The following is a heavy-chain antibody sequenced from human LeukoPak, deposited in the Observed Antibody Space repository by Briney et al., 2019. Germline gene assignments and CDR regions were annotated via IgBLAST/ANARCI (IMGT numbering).Heavy chain of an antibody. Sequence: SETLSLTCTVSGGSISSYYWSWIRQPPGKGLEWIGYIYHSGSTYYNPSLKSRVTISVDTSKNQFSLKLSSVTAADTAVYYCASISSSSGFDYWGQGTLVTVSS. CDR2: IYHSGST. V-gene: IGHV4-59*04. J-gene: IGHJ4*02. D-gene: IGHD6-6*01. CDR3: ASISSSSGFDY. CDR1: GGSISSYY.